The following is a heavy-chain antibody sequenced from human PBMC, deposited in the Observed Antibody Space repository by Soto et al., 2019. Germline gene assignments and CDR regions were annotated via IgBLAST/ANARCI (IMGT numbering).Heavy chain of an antibody. CDR3: ARVNLNYEYFDY. CDR2: IYHSGST. Sequence: SETLSLTCTVSGGSISSGGYSWSWIRQLPGKGLEWIGYIYHSGSTYYNPSLKSRVTISVDRSKNQFSLKLSSVTAADTAVYYCARVNLNYEYFDYWGQGTPVTVSS. D-gene: IGHD4-4*01. CDR1: GGSISSGGYS. J-gene: IGHJ4*02. V-gene: IGHV4-30-2*01.